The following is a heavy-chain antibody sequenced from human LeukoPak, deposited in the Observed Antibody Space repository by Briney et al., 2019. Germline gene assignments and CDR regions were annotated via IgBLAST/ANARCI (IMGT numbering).Heavy chain of an antibody. V-gene: IGHV3-23*01. D-gene: IGHD6-19*01. CDR3: ANLDIAVAGTEETIDY. CDR2: ISGSGGST. J-gene: IGHJ4*02. CDR1: GFTFSSYA. Sequence: GGSLRLSCAASGFTFSSYAMSWVRQAPGKGLEWVSAISGSGGSTYYADSVKGRFTISRDNSKNTLYLQMNSLRAEDTAVYYCANLDIAVAGTEETIDYWGRGTLVTVSS.